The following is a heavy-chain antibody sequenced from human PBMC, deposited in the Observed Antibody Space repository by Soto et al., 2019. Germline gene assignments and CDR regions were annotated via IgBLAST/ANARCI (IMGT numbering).Heavy chain of an antibody. CDR1: GGTFNNYA. Sequence: QVQLAQSGAEVKKRGSSVKVSCRVSGGTFNNYAISWVRQAPGEGLEWMGGIIPAFGTPKYAQRFQDRVTIGADVYAATAYMELTSLRSDDTAVYYCARDTREITRVRGVIPYYIYHMDVWGPGTTVAVSS. CDR3: ARDTREITRVRGVIPYYIYHMDV. D-gene: IGHD3-10*01. J-gene: IGHJ6*02. CDR2: IIPAFGTP. V-gene: IGHV1-69*01.